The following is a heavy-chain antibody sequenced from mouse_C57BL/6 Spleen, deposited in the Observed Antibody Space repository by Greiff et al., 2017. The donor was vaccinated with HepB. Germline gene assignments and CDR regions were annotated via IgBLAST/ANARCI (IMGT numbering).Heavy chain of an antibody. CDR2: IGPSDSYT. CDR1: GYTFTSYW. D-gene: IGHD2-1*01. CDR3: ARRSGNYEGAMDY. Sequence: QVQLKQPGAELVKPGASVKLSCKASGYTFTSYWMQWVKQRPGQGLEWIGEIGPSDSYTNYNQKFKGKATFTVDTTASTAYMQLISLTSEDSAVYYCARRSGNYEGAMDYWGQGTSVTVSS. V-gene: IGHV1-50*01. J-gene: IGHJ4*01.